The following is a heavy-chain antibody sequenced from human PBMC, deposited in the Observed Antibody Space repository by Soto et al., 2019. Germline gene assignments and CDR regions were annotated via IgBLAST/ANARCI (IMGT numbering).Heavy chain of an antibody. Sequence: SETLSLTCTVSGGSISTYYWSWIRQPPGKGLEWIGYIYYSGSTNYNPSLKSRVTISVDTSKNQFSLKLSSATAADTAVYYCARLLWSRGDWFDPWGQGTLVTVSS. CDR2: IYYSGST. J-gene: IGHJ5*02. D-gene: IGHD3-10*01. CDR3: ARLLWSRGDWFDP. CDR1: GGSISTYY. V-gene: IGHV4-59*08.